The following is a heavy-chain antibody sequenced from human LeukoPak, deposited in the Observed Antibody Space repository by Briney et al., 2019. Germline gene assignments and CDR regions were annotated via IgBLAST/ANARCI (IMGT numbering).Heavy chain of an antibody. D-gene: IGHD5-12*01. CDR1: GGTFSSYA. V-gene: IGHV1-69*01. CDR3: ASPIYSGYDY. Sequence: SVKVSCNASGGTFSSYAISWVRQAPGQGLEWMGGIIPIFGTANYAQKFQGRVTITADESTSTAYMELSSLRSEDTAVYYCASPIYSGYDYWGQGTLVTVSS. J-gene: IGHJ4*02. CDR2: IIPIFGTA.